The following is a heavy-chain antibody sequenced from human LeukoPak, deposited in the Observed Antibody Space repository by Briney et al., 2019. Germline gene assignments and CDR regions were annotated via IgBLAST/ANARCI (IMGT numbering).Heavy chain of an antibody. CDR3: ARDVIPSDYGMDV. J-gene: IGHJ6*02. V-gene: IGHV4-34*01. CDR1: GGSFSGYY. Sequence: SETLSLTCAVYGGSFSGYYWSWIRQPPGKGLEWIGEINHSGSTNYNPSLKSRVTISVDTSKNQFSLKLSSVTAADTAVYYCARDVIPSDYGMDVWGQGTTVTVSS. CDR2: INHSGST.